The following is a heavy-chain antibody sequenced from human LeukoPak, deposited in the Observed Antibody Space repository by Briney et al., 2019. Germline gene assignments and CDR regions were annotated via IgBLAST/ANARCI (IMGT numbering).Heavy chain of an antibody. CDR3: ARDTIVGATYCYYYMDV. V-gene: IGHV3-74*01. CDR1: GFTFSSYW. CDR2: IKSDGSN. Sequence: GGSLRLACAASGFTFSSYWMHWVRQAPGKGLVWVSRIKSDGSNYYADSVKGRFTIFRDNAKNTLYLQMNSLRAEDTAVYYCARDTIVGATYCYYYMDVWGKGTTVTVSS. J-gene: IGHJ6*03. D-gene: IGHD1-26*01.